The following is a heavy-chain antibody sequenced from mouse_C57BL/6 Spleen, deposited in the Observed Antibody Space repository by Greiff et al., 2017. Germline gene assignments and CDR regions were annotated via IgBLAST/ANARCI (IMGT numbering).Heavy chain of an antibody. V-gene: IGHV3-1*01. J-gene: IGHJ3*01. CDR3: AREDWDNSFAY. D-gene: IGHD4-1*01. Sequence: DVKLVESGPGMVKPSQSLSLTCTVTGYSITSGYDWHWIRHFPGNKLEWMGYISYSGSTNYNPSLKIRISITHDTSKNHFFLKLNSVTTEDTATYYCAREDWDNSFAYWGQGTLVTVSA. CDR1: GYSITSGYD. CDR2: ISYSGST.